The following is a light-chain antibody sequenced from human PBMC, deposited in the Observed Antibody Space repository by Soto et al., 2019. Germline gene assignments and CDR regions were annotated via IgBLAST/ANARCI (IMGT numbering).Light chain of an antibody. Sequence: EIVLTQSPATLSLSPGERATLSCRASQSVSSYLAWYQQKPVQAPRLLIYDASNRATGIPARFSGSGSGTDFTLTISSLEPDDFAVYYCQQRSNWPTWTFGQGTKVEIK. J-gene: IGKJ1*01. CDR1: QSVSSY. CDR2: DAS. V-gene: IGKV3-11*01. CDR3: QQRSNWPTWT.